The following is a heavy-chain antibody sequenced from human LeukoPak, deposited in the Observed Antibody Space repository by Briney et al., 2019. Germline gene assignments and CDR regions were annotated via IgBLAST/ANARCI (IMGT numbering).Heavy chain of an antibody. D-gene: IGHD6-6*01. J-gene: IGHJ5*02. Sequence: PSETLSLTCTVSGGSISSSSYYWGWIRQPPGKGLEWIGSIYYSGSTYYNPSLKSRVTISVDTSKNQFSLKLSSVTAADTAVYYCARLGLDSSSSMEWWFDPWGQGTLVTVSS. CDR3: ARLGLDSSSSMEWWFDP. CDR2: IYYSGST. CDR1: GGSISSSSYY. V-gene: IGHV4-39*01.